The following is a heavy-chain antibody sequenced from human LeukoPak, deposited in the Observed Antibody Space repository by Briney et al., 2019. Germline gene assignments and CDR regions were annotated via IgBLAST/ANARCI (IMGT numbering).Heavy chain of an antibody. J-gene: IGHJ4*02. V-gene: IGHV3-30*01. D-gene: IGHD5-24*01. CDR1: GFTFSSYA. Sequence: GRSLRLSCAASGFTFSSYAMHWVRRAPGKGLEWVAVISYDGSNKYYADSVKGRFTISRDNSKNTLYLQMNSLRAEDTAVYYCAREAVEMATIGLDYWGQGTLVTVSS. CDR2: ISYDGSNK. CDR3: AREAVEMATIGLDY.